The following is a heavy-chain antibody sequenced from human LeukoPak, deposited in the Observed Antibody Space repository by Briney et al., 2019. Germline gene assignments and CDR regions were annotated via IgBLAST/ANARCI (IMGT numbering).Heavy chain of an antibody. CDR1: GGSISSSSYY. CDR3: ASWDTAMATLDY. J-gene: IGHJ4*02. Sequence: SETLSLTCTVSGGSISSSSYYWGWIRQPPGKGLEWIGSIYYSGSTYYNPSLKSRVTISVDTPKNQFSLKLSSVTAADTAVYYCASWDTAMATLDYWGQGTLVTVSS. CDR2: IYYSGST. D-gene: IGHD5-18*01. V-gene: IGHV4-39*01.